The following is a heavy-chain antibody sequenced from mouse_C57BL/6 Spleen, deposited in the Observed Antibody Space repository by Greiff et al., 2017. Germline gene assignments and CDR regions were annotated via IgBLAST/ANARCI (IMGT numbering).Heavy chain of an antibody. V-gene: IGHV1-26*01. CDR3: AREDYGSSSDY. J-gene: IGHJ2*01. D-gene: IGHD1-1*01. Sequence: VQLQQSGPELVKPGASVKISCKASGYTFTDYYMNWVKQSHGKSLEWIGDINPNNGGTSYNQKFKGKATLTVDKSSSTAYMELRSLTSEDSAVYYCAREDYGSSSDYWGQGTTLTVSS. CDR2: INPNNGGT. CDR1: GYTFTDYY.